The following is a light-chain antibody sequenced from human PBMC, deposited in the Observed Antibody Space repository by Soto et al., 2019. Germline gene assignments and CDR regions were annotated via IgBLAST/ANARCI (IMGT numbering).Light chain of an antibody. CDR3: SSYTSSSTLYV. Sequence: QSALTQPASVSGSAGQSIAISCTGSSSDVGIYNYVSWYQQHPGKAPKVMIYEVSNRPSGVSNRFSGSKSGNTASLTISGLQAEDEADYYCSSYTSSSTLYVFGSGTKVTVL. V-gene: IGLV2-14*01. CDR2: EVS. J-gene: IGLJ1*01. CDR1: SSDVGIYNY.